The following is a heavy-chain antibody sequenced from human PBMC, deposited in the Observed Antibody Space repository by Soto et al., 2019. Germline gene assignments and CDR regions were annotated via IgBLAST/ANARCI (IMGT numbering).Heavy chain of an antibody. J-gene: IGHJ6*02. Sequence: GGSLRLSCAASGFTFSSYGMHWVRQAPGKGLEWVAVISYDGSNKYYADSVKGRSTISRDNSKNTLYLQMNSLRAEDTAVYYCAKDEPLAAAYPSRYYYYYCMDVWGQGTTVTVSS. CDR3: AKDEPLAAAYPSRYYYYYCMDV. V-gene: IGHV3-30*18. CDR1: GFTFSSYG. CDR2: ISYDGSNK. D-gene: IGHD6-13*01.